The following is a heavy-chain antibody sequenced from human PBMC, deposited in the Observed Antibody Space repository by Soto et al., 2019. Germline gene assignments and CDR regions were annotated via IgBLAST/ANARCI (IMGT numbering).Heavy chain of an antibody. CDR1: GGSISSYY. V-gene: IGHV4-59*01. J-gene: IGHJ4*02. Sequence: SETLSLTCTVSGGSISSYYWSWIRQPPGKGLEWIGYIYYSGSTNYNPSLKSRVTISVDTSKNQFSLKLSSVTAADTAVYYCARSGDGIAVDYWGQGTLVTVS. CDR3: ARSGDGIAVDY. CDR2: IYYSGST. D-gene: IGHD6-13*01.